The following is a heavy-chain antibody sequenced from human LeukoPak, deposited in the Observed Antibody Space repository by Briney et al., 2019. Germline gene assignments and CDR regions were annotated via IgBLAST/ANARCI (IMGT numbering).Heavy chain of an antibody. CDR3: ARAAYCSSTSCYFFDY. V-gene: IGHV1-2*02. CDR1: GYTFTGYY. Sequence: ASVKVSCKASGYTFTGYYMHWVRQAPGQGLEWMGWINPNSGGTNYAQKFQGRVTMTRDTSISTAYMELSRLRSDDTAVYYWARAAYCSSTSCYFFDYWGQGTLVTVSS. D-gene: IGHD2-2*01. J-gene: IGHJ4*02. CDR2: INPNSGGT.